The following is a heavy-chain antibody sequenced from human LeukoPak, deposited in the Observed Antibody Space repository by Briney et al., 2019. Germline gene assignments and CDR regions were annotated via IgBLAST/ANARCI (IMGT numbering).Heavy chain of an antibody. V-gene: IGHV1-18*01. J-gene: IGHJ3*01. CDR1: GYTFTSHG. Sequence: ASVKVSCKTSGYTFTSHGITWVRQAPGQGLEWMGWISTYNGHTKNLQKLQDRLTMTTDTSTTTAYMELRSLRSDDTVVYYCARTPITMIVVGQNGFDVWGQGTMVTVSS. CDR2: ISTYNGHT. D-gene: IGHD3-22*01. CDR3: ARTPITMIVVGQNGFDV.